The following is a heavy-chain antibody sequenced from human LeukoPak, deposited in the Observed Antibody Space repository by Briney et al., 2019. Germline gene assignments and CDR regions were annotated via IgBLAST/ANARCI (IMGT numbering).Heavy chain of an antibody. V-gene: IGHV3-33*01. J-gene: IGHJ3*02. CDR2: IWDDGSNK. D-gene: IGHD3-10*01. CDR1: GFTFSSYG. Sequence: GGSLRLSCAASGFTFSSYGMHWVRQAPGKGLEWVSVIWDDGSNKYYADSVKGRFTISRDNSKNTLYVQVNSLRAEDTAVYYCARDANFGYDAFDIWGQGTMVTVSS. CDR3: ARDANFGYDAFDI.